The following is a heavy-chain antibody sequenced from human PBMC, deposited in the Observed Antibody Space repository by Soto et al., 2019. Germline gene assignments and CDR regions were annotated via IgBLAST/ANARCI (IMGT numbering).Heavy chain of an antibody. D-gene: IGHD2-21*02. CDR1: GDSISSYY. CDR3: ARFGRGDSYYGMDV. CDR2: IHSSGST. J-gene: IGHJ6*02. V-gene: IGHV4-4*09. Sequence: PSETLSLTCTVSGDSISSYYWTWIRQPPGKGLEWIGYIHSSGSTNYNPSLKSRVTMSVDTSKNHFSLRLSSVTTADTAVYYCARFGRGDSYYGMDVWGQGTTVTVSS.